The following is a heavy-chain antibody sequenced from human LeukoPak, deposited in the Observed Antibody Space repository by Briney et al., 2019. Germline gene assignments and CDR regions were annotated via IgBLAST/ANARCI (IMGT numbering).Heavy chain of an antibody. V-gene: IGHV1-69*04. D-gene: IGHD2/OR15-2a*01. CDR1: GGTFSSYA. CDR2: IIPILGIA. Sequence: GSSVKVSCKASGGTFSSYAISWVRQAPGQGLEWMGRIIPILGIANYAQKFQGRVTITADKSTSTAYMELSSLRSEDTAVYYCARVLGQKGPIDYWGQGTLVTVSS. J-gene: IGHJ4*02. CDR3: ARVLGQKGPIDY.